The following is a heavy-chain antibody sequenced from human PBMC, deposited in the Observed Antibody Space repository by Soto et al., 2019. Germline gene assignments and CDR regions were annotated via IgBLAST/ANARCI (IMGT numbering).Heavy chain of an antibody. CDR2: ISYDGSNK. Sequence: GGSLRLSCAASGFTFSSYAMHWVRQAPGKGLEWVAVISYDGSNKYYADSVKGRFTISRDNSKNALYLQMNSLRAEDTAVYYCARSDSSSWYYFDDWGQGTLVTVSS. CDR3: ARSDSSSWYYFDD. D-gene: IGHD6-13*01. J-gene: IGHJ4*02. CDR1: GFTFSSYA. V-gene: IGHV3-30-3*01.